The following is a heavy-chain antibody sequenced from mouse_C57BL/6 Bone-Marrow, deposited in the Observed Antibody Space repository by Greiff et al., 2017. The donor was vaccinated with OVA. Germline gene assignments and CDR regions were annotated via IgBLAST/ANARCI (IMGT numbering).Heavy chain of an antibody. CDR1: GYTFTDYY. CDR3: ARRGGLLGAY. CDR2: INPYNGGT. J-gene: IGHJ3*01. V-gene: IGHV1-19*01. Sequence: EVMLQQSGPVLVKPGASVKMSCKASGYTFTDYYMNWVKQSHGKSLEWIGVINPYNGGTSYNQKFKGKATLTVDKSSSTAYMELNSLTSEDSAVYYCARRGGLLGAYWGQGTLVTVSA. D-gene: IGHD2-3*01.